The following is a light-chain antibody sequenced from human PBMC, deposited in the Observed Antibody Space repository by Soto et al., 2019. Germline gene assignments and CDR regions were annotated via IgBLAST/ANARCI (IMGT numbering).Light chain of an antibody. J-gene: IGKJ3*01. CDR3: QLYSSPPFT. CDR2: GTS. V-gene: IGKV3-20*01. Sequence: EIVLTQSPGTLPKSPGERATVSCRASQSVTGSHLAWYQQKPGQPPRLLIYGTSRRAPGTPDRFSGSGSGTDFTLTISRLEPEDFAVFYCQLYSSPPFTFGPGTKVDIK. CDR1: QSVTGSH.